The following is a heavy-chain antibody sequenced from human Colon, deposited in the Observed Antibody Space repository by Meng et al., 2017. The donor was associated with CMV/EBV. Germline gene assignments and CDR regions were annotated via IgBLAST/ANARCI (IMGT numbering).Heavy chain of an antibody. V-gene: IGHV1-2*02. CDR1: GYTFPGYF. Sequence: DVTSPGPPVKVSCKTSGYTFPGYFMFWVRQAPGQGLEWMGSLNPNSGDTNSAQKFHGRLTMTRDTSIHTAYMELGSLRSDDTAVYYCATISGGDFDFWGQGTLVTVSS. D-gene: IGHD3-10*01. CDR3: ATISGGDFDF. J-gene: IGHJ4*02. CDR2: LNPNSGDT.